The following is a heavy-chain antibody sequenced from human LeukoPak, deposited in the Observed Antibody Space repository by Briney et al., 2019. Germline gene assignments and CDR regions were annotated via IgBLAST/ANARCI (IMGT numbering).Heavy chain of an antibody. D-gene: IGHD4-17*01. CDR3: AKEATVTTQYHFYGMDL. CDR2: SSGSGGKT. J-gene: IGHJ6*02. V-gene: IGHV3-23*01. Sequence: GGSLRLSCAASGFTFSSYAMSRVRQAPGKGLEWVSGSSGSGGKTYYADSVKGRFTISRDNSKNTLYLQMNSLRAEDTAVYYCAKEATVTTQYHFYGMDLWGQGTTVTVSS. CDR1: GFTFSSYA.